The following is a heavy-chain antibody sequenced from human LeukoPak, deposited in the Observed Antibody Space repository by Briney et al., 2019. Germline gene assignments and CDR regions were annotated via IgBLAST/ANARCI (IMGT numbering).Heavy chain of an antibody. CDR3: ARIDTAMAATGGPYYFDY. D-gene: IGHD5-18*01. V-gene: IGHV4-61*02. J-gene: IGHJ4*02. CDR1: GGSISSSSYY. Sequence: SETLSLTCTVSGGSISSSSYYWSWIRQPAGKGLEWIGRIYTSGSTNYNPSLKSRVTMSVDTSKNQFSLKLSSVTAADTAVYYCARIDTAMAATGGPYYFDYWGQGTLVTVSS. CDR2: IYTSGST.